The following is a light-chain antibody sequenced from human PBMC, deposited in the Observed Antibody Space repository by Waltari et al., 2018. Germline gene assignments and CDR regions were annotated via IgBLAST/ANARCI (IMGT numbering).Light chain of an antibody. CDR2: LVS. Sequence: DIVMTLSPLSLPVTPGEPASISCRSSQSLLHSNGYTYLDWFLQKPGQSPQLLIYLVSNRASGVPDRFSGSGSGTDFTLKISRVEAEDVGVYYCMQALQSPRTFGQGTNLEIK. V-gene: IGKV2-28*01. J-gene: IGKJ2*01. CDR3: MQALQSPRT. CDR1: QSLLHSNGYTY.